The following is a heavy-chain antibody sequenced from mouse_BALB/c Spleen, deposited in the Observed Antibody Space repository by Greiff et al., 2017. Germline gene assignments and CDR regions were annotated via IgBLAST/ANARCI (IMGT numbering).Heavy chain of an antibody. CDR3: ARRGEYGSDY. V-gene: IGHV5-6*02. Sequence: EVKLVESGGDLVKPGGSLKLSCAASGFTFSSYGMSWVRQTPDKRLEWVATISSGGSYTYYPDSVKGRFTISRDNAKNTLYLQMGSLKSEDTAMYYCARRGEYGSDYWGQGTTLTVSS. D-gene: IGHD2-10*02. J-gene: IGHJ2*01. CDR1: GFTFSSYG. CDR2: ISSGGSYT.